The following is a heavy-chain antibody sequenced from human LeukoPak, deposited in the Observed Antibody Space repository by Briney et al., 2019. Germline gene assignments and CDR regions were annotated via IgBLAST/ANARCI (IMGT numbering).Heavy chain of an antibody. CDR3: ARQAATAYDYFDY. D-gene: IGHD1-1*01. V-gene: IGHV5-51*01. CDR2: IYPGDSDT. Sequence: GESLKISCMASGYIFANYWIGWVRQMPGKGLEWMGIIYPGDSDTRYSPSFQGQVTISADKSISTAYLQWSSLKASDTAMYYCARQAATAYDYFDYWGQGTLVTVSS. J-gene: IGHJ4*02. CDR1: GYIFANYW.